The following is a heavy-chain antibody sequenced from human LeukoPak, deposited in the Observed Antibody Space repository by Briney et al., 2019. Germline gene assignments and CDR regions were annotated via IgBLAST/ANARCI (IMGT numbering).Heavy chain of an antibody. J-gene: IGHJ4*02. CDR3: ARVRGARANHFDY. V-gene: IGHV4-59*01. CDR1: GGSISSYY. D-gene: IGHD2-15*01. Sequence: KPSETLSLTCTVSGGSISSYYWSWIRQPPGKGLEWIGYIYYSGSTNYNPSLKSRVTISVDTSKNQFSLKLSSVTAADTAVYYCARVRGARANHFDYWGQGTLVTVSS. CDR2: IYYSGST.